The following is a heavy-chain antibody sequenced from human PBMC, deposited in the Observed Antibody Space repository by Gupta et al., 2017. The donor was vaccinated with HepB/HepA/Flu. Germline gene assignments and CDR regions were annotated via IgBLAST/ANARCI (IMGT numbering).Heavy chain of an antibody. CDR1: GFTFSSYS. Sequence: AASGFTFSSYSMNWVRQAPGKGLEWVSYISSSSTIYYADSVKGRFTISRDNAKNSLYLQMNSLRDEDTAVYYGAGTIFGVMDVGGKGTTVTVSS. CDR3: AGTIFGVMDV. CDR2: ISSSSTI. D-gene: IGHD3-3*01. V-gene: IGHV3-48*02. J-gene: IGHJ6*03.